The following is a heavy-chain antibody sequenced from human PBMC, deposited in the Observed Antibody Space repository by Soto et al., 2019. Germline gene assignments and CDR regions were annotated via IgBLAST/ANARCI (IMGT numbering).Heavy chain of an antibody. Sequence: EVQLVESGGGLVQPGGSLRISCAASGFSVSSNYMSWVRQAPGKGLEWVSIIYGGGSTYYADSVKGRFTISRHNSENTVYLQMNSLRPEETAVYYCARDIPQSWGYWGQGTLVTVSS. CDR3: ARDIPQSWGY. CDR1: GFSVSSNY. J-gene: IGHJ4*02. V-gene: IGHV3-53*04. CDR2: IYGGGST. D-gene: IGHD7-27*01.